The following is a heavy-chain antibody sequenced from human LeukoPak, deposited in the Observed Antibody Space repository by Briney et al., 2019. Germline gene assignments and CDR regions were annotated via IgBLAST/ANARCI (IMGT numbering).Heavy chain of an antibody. CDR2: ISGSGGST. CDR3: AKDSQRGYFDY. V-gene: IGHV3-23*01. D-gene: IGHD3-16*01. J-gene: IGHJ4*02. Sequence: GGSLRLSCAASGFTFSSYGMSWVRQPPGKGLEWVSAISGSGGSTYYADSVKGRFTISRDNSKNTLYLQMNSLRAEDTAVYYCAKDSQRGYFDYWGQGTLVTVSS. CDR1: GFTFSSYG.